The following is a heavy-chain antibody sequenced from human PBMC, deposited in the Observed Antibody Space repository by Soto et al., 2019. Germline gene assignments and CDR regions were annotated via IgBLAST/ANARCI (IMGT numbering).Heavy chain of an antibody. J-gene: IGHJ6*02. D-gene: IGHD3-22*01. CDR1: GFTFSGSA. CDR3: TRPGYYDSSGYYPIEDV. CDR2: IRSKANSYAT. V-gene: IGHV3-73*01. Sequence: PWGSLRLSCAASGFTFSGSAMHWVRQASGKGLEWVGRIRSKANSYATAYAASVKGRFTISRDDSKNTAYLQMNSLKTEDTAVYYCTRPGYYDSSGYYPIEDVWGQGTTVTVSS.